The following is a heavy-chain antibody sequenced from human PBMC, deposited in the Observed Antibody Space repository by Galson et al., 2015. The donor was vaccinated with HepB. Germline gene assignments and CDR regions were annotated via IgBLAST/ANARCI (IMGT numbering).Heavy chain of an antibody. D-gene: IGHD3-10*01. CDR3: AREGGDHYYGSGTIKY. V-gene: IGHV1-69*04. CDR2: IIPILGIA. J-gene: IGHJ4*02. Sequence: SVKVSCKASRGTFSSYAISWVRQAPGQGLEWMGRIIPILGIANYAQKFQGRVTITADKSTSTAYMELSSLRSEDTAVYYCAREGGDHYYGSGTIKYWGQGTLVTVSS. CDR1: RGTFSSYA.